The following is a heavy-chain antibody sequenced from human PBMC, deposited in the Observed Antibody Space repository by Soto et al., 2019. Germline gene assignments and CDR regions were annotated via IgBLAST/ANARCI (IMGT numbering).Heavy chain of an antibody. Sequence: SETLSLTCTVSGGSISSGDYYWSWIRQPPGKGLEWIGYIYYSGSTYYNPSLKSRVTISVDTSKNQFSLKLSSVTAADTAVYYCARDFAMGSSNSRGYYYYYGMDVWGQGTTVTVSS. CDR1: GGSISSGDYY. V-gene: IGHV4-30-4*01. CDR2: IYYSGST. J-gene: IGHJ6*02. CDR3: ARDFAMGSSNSRGYYYYYGMDV. D-gene: IGHD2-2*01.